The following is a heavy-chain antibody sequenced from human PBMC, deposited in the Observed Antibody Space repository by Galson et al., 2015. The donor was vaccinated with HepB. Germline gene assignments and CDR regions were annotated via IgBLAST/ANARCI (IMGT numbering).Heavy chain of an antibody. CDR1: GFTFSSYG. V-gene: IGHV3-30*18. CDR2: ISYDGSNR. D-gene: IGHD6-19*01. Sequence: SLRLSCAASGFTFSSYGMHWVRQAPGKGLEWVAVISYDGSNRYYADSVKGRFTISRDNSKNTLYLQMYSLRAEDTAVYYCAKGIYQWLVVPHFDYWGQGTLVTVSS. J-gene: IGHJ4*02. CDR3: AKGIYQWLVVPHFDY.